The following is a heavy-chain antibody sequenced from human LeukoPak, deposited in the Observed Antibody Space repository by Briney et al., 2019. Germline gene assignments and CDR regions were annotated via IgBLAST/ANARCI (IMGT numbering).Heavy chain of an antibody. J-gene: IGHJ6*02. CDR3: AREGSSSWYPQWWGNYYYYGMDV. CDR2: TYYRSKWYN. V-gene: IGHV6-1*01. D-gene: IGHD6-13*01. Sequence: SQTLSLTCAISGDSVSSNSAAWNWIRQSPSRGLEWLGRTYYRSKWYNDYAVSVKSRITINPDTSKNQFSLQLNSVTPEDTAVYYCAREGSSSWYPQWWGNYYYYGMDVWGQGTTVTVSS. CDR1: GDSVSSNSAA.